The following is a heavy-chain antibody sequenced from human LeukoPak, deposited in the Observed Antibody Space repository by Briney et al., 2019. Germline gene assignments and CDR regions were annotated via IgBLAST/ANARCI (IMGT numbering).Heavy chain of an antibody. CDR1: GYTFSNYW. D-gene: IGHD3-10*01. Sequence: KVSCKASGYTFSNYWITWVRQMPGKGLEWMGIIYAGDSDTRYSPSFQGQVTISVDKSINTAYLEWRSLEPSDTAMYYCARGVVASAGSGVYYFDYWGQGTLVTVSS. J-gene: IGHJ4*02. CDR3: ARGVVASAGSGVYYFDY. V-gene: IGHV5-51*01. CDR2: IYAGDSDT.